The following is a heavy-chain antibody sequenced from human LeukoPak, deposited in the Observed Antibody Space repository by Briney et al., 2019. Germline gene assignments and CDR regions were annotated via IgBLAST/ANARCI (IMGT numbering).Heavy chain of an antibody. J-gene: IGHJ6*03. Sequence: SETLSLTCAVYGGSFSGFSWSWIRQSPGKGLEWIGEINHSGSSKYNPSLKSRFTISVDTSKNQFSLKLSSVTAADTAVYYCARDVNSPYYYYYMDVWGKGTTVTVSS. V-gene: IGHV4-34*01. CDR2: INHSGSS. CDR3: ARDVNSPYYYYYMDV. D-gene: IGHD4-23*01. CDR1: GGSFSGFS.